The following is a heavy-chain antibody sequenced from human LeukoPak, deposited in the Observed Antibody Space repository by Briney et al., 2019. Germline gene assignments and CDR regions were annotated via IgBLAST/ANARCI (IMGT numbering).Heavy chain of an antibody. CDR3: ARALSMSAGKFDP. D-gene: IGHD3-16*02. Sequence: SQTLSLTCAISGDSVSGNAAAWSWISQSPSRGLGWRGRTYYRPKWYNDYAMSVKSRIIINPDTSKNQFSLQLNSVTPEDTAVYYCARALSMSAGKFDPWGQGTLVTVSP. V-gene: IGHV6-1*01. CDR2: TYYRPKWYN. J-gene: IGHJ5*02. CDR1: GDSVSGNAAA.